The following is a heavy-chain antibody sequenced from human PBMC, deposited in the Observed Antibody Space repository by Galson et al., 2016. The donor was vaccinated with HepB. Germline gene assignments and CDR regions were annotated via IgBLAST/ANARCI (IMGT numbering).Heavy chain of an antibody. CDR3: ARGYNWNFVMDV. J-gene: IGHJ4*02. V-gene: IGHV6-1*01. Sequence: WDRSGDSVESNSAAWNWIRQSPSRGLEWLGRTFYSSNWYNDYAVSVKSRISIKPDTSKNQFSLHLNSVTPEDTAVYYCARGYNWNFVMDVWGQGTLVTVSS. CDR1: GDSVESNSAA. D-gene: IGHD1-1*01. CDR2: TFYSSNWYN.